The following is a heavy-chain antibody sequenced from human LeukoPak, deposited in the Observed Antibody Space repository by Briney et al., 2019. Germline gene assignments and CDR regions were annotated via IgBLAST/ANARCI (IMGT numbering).Heavy chain of an antibody. CDR3: ARVGSSRGYYYYYYMDV. CDR2: IYSGGST. CDR1: GFTVSSNY. Sequence: TGGSLRLSCAASGFTVSSNYMSWVRQAPGKGLEWVSVIYSGGSTYYADSVKGRFTISRDNSKNTLYLQMDSLRAEDTAVYYCARVGSSRGYYYYYYMDVWGKGTTVTVSS. J-gene: IGHJ6*03. D-gene: IGHD6-13*01. V-gene: IGHV3-53*01.